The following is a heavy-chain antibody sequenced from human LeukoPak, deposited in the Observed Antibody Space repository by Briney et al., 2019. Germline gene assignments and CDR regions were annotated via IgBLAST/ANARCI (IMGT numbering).Heavy chain of an antibody. CDR2: ITSGGNT. V-gene: IGHV3-23*01. CDR3: AKGVLRSGIYYYGMDV. Sequence: GGSLRLSCAASGFTFSIYAMNWVRQAPGKGLEWVSTITSGGNTDYAGSAKGRFAISRDNSENTLYLQMNSLRAEDTAVYYCAKGVLRSGIYYYGMDVWGQGTTVTVSS. D-gene: IGHD3-10*01. CDR1: GFTFSIYA. J-gene: IGHJ6*02.